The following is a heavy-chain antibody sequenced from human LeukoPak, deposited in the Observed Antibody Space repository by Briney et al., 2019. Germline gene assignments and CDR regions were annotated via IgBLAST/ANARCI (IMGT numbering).Heavy chain of an antibody. V-gene: IGHV3-48*02. Sequence: GGSLPLSCAASGFTFSSYWMHWVRQAPGKGLEWVSYISRSSSTIYYADSVKGRFTISRDNARSSLYLQMNSLRDEDTAVYYCAREEAQVATMLNWFDPWGQGTLVTVSS. J-gene: IGHJ5*02. CDR3: AREEAQVATMLNWFDP. CDR1: GFTFSSYW. D-gene: IGHD5-12*01. CDR2: ISRSSSTI.